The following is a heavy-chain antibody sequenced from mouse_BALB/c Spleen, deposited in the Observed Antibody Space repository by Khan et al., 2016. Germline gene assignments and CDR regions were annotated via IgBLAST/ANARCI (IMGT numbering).Heavy chain of an antibody. V-gene: IGHV1-77*01. Sequence: QVQLQQSGTELPRPGASVKLSCKASGYTFTEYYLHWVKQRTGQGLEWIGEIFPGSGSTYYNEKFKGKASLTADTSSSTAYMQLSSLTSEDSAVYFCARSYYGYFAMDYWGHGASVTVSS. CDR3: ARSYYGYFAMDY. CDR1: GYTFTEYY. J-gene: IGHJ4*01. D-gene: IGHD1-2*01. CDR2: IFPGSGST.